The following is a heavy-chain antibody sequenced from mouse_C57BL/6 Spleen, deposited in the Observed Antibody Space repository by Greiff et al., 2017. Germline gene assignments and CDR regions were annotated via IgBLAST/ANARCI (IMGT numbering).Heavy chain of an antibody. D-gene: IGHD2-1*01. V-gene: IGHV1-81*01. CDR1: GYTFTSYG. J-gene: IGHJ2*01. CDR2: IYPRSGNT. Sequence: VKLMESGAELARPGASVKLSCKASGYTFTSYGISWVKQRTGQGLEWIGEIYPRSGNTYYNEKFKGKATLTADKSSSTAYMELRSLTSEDSAVYFCARGDYGNPSYFDYWGQGTTLTVSS. CDR3: ARGDYGNPSYFDY.